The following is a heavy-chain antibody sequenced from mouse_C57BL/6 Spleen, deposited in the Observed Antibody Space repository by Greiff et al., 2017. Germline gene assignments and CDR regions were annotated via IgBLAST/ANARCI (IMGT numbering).Heavy chain of an antibody. Sequence: VQLQQSGPELVKPGASVKISCKASGYAFSSSWMNWVKQRPGKGLEWIGRIYPGDGDTNYNGKFKGKATLTADKSSSTAYMQLSSLTSEDSAVYFCARSIFYDYDERGDFDYWGQGTTLTVSS. D-gene: IGHD2-4*01. CDR1: GYAFSSSW. CDR3: ARSIFYDYDERGDFDY. V-gene: IGHV1-82*01. J-gene: IGHJ2*01. CDR2: IYPGDGDT.